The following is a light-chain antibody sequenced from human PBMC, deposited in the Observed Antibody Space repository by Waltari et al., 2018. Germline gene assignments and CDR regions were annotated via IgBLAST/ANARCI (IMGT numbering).Light chain of an antibody. CDR3: QQYNSYSRT. V-gene: IGKV1-5*01. Sequence: MTQSPATLSVSPGERATLACRASQSISSWLAWYHQKQGKAPKLLSYDASSLESGVPSRFSGSGSGTEFTLTISSLQPDDFATYYCQQYNSYSRTFGQGTKVEIK. CDR2: DAS. J-gene: IGKJ1*01. CDR1: QSISSW.